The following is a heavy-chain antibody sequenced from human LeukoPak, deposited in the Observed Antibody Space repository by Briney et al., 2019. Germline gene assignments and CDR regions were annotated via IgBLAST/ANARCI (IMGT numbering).Heavy chain of an antibody. CDR3: AKSATGTTPNWFDP. D-gene: IGHD1-7*01. CDR1: GFTFSSYA. CDR2: ISGSGGTT. Sequence: TGGSLRLSCAASGFTFSSYAMSWVRQAPGKGLEWVSAISGSGGTTYYADSVEGRFTISRDNSKNTLYLQMNSLRAEDTAVYYCAKSATGTTPNWFDPWGQGTLVTVSS. V-gene: IGHV3-23*01. J-gene: IGHJ5*02.